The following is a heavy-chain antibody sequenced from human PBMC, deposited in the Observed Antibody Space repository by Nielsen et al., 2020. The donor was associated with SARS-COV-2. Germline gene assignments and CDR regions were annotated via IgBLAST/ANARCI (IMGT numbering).Heavy chain of an antibody. D-gene: IGHD1-26*01. Sequence: WVRQAPGQRLEWMGWINAGNGNTKYSQKFQGRVTITRDTSASTAYMELSSLRSEDTAVYYCARRVGASFDYWGQGTLVTVSS. V-gene: IGHV1-3*01. CDR3: ARRVGASFDY. J-gene: IGHJ4*02. CDR2: INAGNGNT.